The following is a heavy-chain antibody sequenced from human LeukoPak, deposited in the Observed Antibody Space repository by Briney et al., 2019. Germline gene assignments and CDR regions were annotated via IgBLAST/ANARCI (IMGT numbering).Heavy chain of an antibody. Sequence: GSLRLSCAASGFTFSSYWMSWVRQAPGKGLEWVSFISSSSYIYYADSVKGRFTISRDNARNSLYLQMNSLRAEDTAVYYCARGNDYYDSSGYYYWGQGTLVTVSS. J-gene: IGHJ4*02. CDR2: ISSSSYI. D-gene: IGHD3-22*01. CDR1: GFTFSSYW. CDR3: ARGNDYYDSSGYYY. V-gene: IGHV3-21*01.